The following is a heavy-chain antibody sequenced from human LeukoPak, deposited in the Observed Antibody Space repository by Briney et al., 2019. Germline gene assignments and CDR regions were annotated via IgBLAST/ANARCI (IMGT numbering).Heavy chain of an antibody. V-gene: IGHV3-74*01. CDR3: ARAYKDRSLAGKKEFFQH. Sequence: GGSLRLSCAASGLTFSSHWMHWVRQAPGKGLVWVSRITNDGSSTTYADSVKGRFTISRDNAKNMLYLQVNSLRAEDTALYYCARAYKDRSLAGKKEFFQHWGQGTLVTVSS. CDR2: ITNDGSST. CDR1: GLTFSSHW. D-gene: IGHD6-19*01. J-gene: IGHJ1*01.